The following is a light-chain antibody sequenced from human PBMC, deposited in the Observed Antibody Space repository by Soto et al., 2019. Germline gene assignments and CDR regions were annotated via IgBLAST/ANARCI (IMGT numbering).Light chain of an antibody. J-gene: IGKJ5*01. Sequence: DIQMTQSPSTLSASVGDRVIITCRASQSVSSWLAWYQHKPGKAPKLLIYKASSLESGVSSRFSGSGSGTEFTLTINSLQPDDFAPYYCQQHISYPVTFGQGTRLEIK. CDR1: QSVSSW. CDR3: QQHISYPVT. CDR2: KAS. V-gene: IGKV1-5*03.